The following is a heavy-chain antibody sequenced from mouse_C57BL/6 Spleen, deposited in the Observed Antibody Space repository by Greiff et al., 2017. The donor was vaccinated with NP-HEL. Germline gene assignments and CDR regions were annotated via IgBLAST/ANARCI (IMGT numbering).Heavy chain of an antibody. CDR3: TRPHGSGENCDY. CDR2: IRNKANNHAT. D-gene: IGHD1-1*01. J-gene: IGHJ2*01. Sequence: EVKLVESGGGLVQPGGSMKLSCAASGFTFSDAWMDWVRQSPEKGLEWVAEIRNKANNHATYYAESVKGRFTISRDDSKSSVYLQMNSLRAEDTGIYYCTRPHGSGENCDYWGQGTTLTVSS. V-gene: IGHV6-6*01. CDR1: GFTFSDAW.